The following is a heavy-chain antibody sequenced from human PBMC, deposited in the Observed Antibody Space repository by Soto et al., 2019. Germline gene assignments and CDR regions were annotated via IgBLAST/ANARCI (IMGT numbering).Heavy chain of an antibody. CDR2: IIPIFGTA. V-gene: IGHV1-69*13. CDR3: ARVKSHGYGDYRYFDY. CDR1: GGTFSSYA. J-gene: IGHJ4*02. Sequence: SVKVSCKASGGTFSSYAISWVRQAPGQGLEWMGGIIPIFGTANYAQKFQGRVTITAGESTSTAYMELSSLRSEDTAVYYCARVKSHGYGDYRYFDYWGQGTLVTVSS. D-gene: IGHD4-17*01.